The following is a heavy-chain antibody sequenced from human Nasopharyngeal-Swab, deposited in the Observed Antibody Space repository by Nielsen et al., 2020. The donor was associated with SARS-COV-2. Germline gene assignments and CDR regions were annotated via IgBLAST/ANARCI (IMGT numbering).Heavy chain of an antibody. CDR3: ARDEVGTGYWTGYGMDV. Sequence: ASVKVSCKASEYTFTSYYMHWVRQAPGQGLEWMGIINPSGGSTSYAQKFQGRVTMTRDTSTSTVYMELSSLRSEDTAVYYCARDEVGTGYWTGYGMDVWGQGTTVTVSS. D-gene: IGHD3/OR15-3a*01. CDR1: EYTFTSYY. J-gene: IGHJ6*02. CDR2: INPSGGST. V-gene: IGHV1-46*01.